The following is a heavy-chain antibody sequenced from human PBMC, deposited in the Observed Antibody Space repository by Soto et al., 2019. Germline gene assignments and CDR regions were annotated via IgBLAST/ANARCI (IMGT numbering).Heavy chain of an antibody. D-gene: IGHD3-16*01. J-gene: IGHJ5*02. CDR2: IHYTGST. CDR1: GGSMSRDY. Sequence: SETLCLTCTVSGGSMSRDYWTWIRQPPGKGLEWIGNIHYTGSTNYNPSLKSRVTILLGTSPSQCALKVSSVTAAETAVSYSARHLPSAYPEGPLDRGGHGTGVTVSA. CDR3: ARHLPSAYPEGPLDR. V-gene: IGHV4-59*01.